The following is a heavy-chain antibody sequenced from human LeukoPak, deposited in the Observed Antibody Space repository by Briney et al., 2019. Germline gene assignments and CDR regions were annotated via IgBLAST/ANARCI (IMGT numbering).Heavy chain of an antibody. CDR2: IRYDGSNK. J-gene: IGHJ4*02. V-gene: IGHV3-33*08. CDR3: ARTPWFEDGSDY. D-gene: IGHD3-10*01. CDR1: GFTFSSYS. Sequence: PGGSLRLSCAASGFTFSSYSMNWVRQAPGKGLEWVAFIRYDGSNKYYADSVKGRFTISRDNAKNSLYLQMNSLRAEDTAVYYCARTPWFEDGSDYWGQGTLVTVSS.